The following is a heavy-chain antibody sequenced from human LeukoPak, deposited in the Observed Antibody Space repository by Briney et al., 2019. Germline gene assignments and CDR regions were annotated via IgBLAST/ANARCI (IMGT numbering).Heavy chain of an antibody. J-gene: IGHJ4*02. CDR2: VSGSGGKT. CDR3: ARGNGIAVAGTSADY. D-gene: IGHD6-19*01. V-gene: IGHV3-23*01. CDR1: GFTFSTYF. Sequence: GGSLRLSCAGSGFTFSTYFMSWVRQAPGKGLEWVSTVSGSGGKTYYADSVKGRFTISRDNAKNSLYLQMNSLRAEDTAVYYCARGNGIAVAGTSADYWGQGTLVTVSS.